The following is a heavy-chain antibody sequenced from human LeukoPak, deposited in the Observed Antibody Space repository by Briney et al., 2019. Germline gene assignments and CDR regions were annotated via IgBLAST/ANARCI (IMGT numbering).Heavy chain of an antibody. Sequence: GGSLRLPCAASGFSFSSYGMSWVRQAPGKGLEWVSAISGSGGSTYYADSVKGRFTISRDNSKNTLYLQMNSLRAEDTAVYYCARKATTGPTKAAFDIWGQGTMVTVST. V-gene: IGHV3-23*01. CDR2: ISGSGGST. J-gene: IGHJ3*02. CDR1: GFSFSSYG. D-gene: IGHD4-17*01. CDR3: ARKATTGPTKAAFDI.